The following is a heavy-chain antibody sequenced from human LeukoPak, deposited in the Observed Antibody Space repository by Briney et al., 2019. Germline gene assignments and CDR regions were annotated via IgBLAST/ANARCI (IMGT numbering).Heavy chain of an antibody. V-gene: IGHV3-7*03. CDR1: GFSFSSYW. J-gene: IGHJ5*02. CDR2: IKQDESEK. D-gene: IGHD3-3*01. CDR3: AKLVPSDDFWSGYLGWFEP. Sequence: VGSLRLSCTASGFSFSSYWMNWVRQAPGKGLEWVANIKQDESEKYYVDSVKGRFTISRDNAKNSLYLQMDSLRAEDTAVYYCAKLVPSDDFWSGYLGWFEPWGQGTVVTVSS.